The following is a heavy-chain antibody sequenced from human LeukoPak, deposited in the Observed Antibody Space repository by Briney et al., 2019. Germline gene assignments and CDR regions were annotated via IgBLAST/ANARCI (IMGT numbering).Heavy chain of an antibody. Sequence: PGGSLRLSCATSGFSFSTYSMAWVRQAPGRGLEWVSVISGGGYIVYADSVKGRFTISRDNSKNTLYLQMNSLRAEDTAVYYCAKEGYCSGGSCSLDYWGQGTLVTVSS. CDR3: AKEGYCSGGSCSLDY. J-gene: IGHJ4*02. CDR1: GFSFSTYS. CDR2: ISGGGYI. V-gene: IGHV3-NL1*01. D-gene: IGHD2-15*01.